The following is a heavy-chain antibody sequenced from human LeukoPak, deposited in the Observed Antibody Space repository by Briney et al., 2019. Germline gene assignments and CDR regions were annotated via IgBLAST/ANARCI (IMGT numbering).Heavy chain of an antibody. Sequence: PGRSLRLSCAASGFTFDDYAMHWVRQAPGKGLEWVSGISWNSGSIGYADSVKGRFTISRDNAKNSLYLQMNSLRAEDMALYYCAKDMSRWGSSRGERFDYWGQGTLVTVSS. D-gene: IGHD6-6*01. CDR1: GFTFDDYA. CDR2: ISWNSGSI. J-gene: IGHJ4*02. V-gene: IGHV3-9*03. CDR3: AKDMSRWGSSRGERFDY.